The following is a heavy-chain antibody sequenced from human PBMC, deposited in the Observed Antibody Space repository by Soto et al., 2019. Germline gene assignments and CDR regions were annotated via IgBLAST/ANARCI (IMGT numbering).Heavy chain of an antibody. CDR1: GFTFSDYY. CDR3: ARDLVVVVPGGMDV. Sequence: PGGSLRLSCAASGFTFSDYYMSWIRQAPGKGLEWASYISSSSSYTNYADSVKGRFTISRDNAKNSLYLQMNSLRAEDTAVYYCARDLVVVVPGGMDVWGQGTTVTVSS. CDR2: ISSSSSYT. J-gene: IGHJ6*02. D-gene: IGHD2-2*01. V-gene: IGHV3-11*06.